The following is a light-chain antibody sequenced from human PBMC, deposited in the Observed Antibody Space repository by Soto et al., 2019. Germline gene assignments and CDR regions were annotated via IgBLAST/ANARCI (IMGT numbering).Light chain of an antibody. CDR3: SSYAGSKNLV. J-gene: IGLJ2*01. Sequence: QSALTQPPSASGSHGQSVTISCTGTSSDVGGYNSVSWYQQHPGKAPKLMIYEVNKRPSGVPDRFSASKSDSTASLTVSGLQAEDEAHYYCSSYAGSKNLVFGGGTQLTVL. CDR1: SSDVGGYNS. CDR2: EVN. V-gene: IGLV2-8*01.